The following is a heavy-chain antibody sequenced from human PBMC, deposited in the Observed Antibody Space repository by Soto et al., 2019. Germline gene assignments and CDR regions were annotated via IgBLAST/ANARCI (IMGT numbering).Heavy chain of an antibody. D-gene: IGHD3-10*01. CDR1: GGSISSGGYY. V-gene: IGHV4-31*03. CDR2: IYYSGST. Sequence: SETLSLTCTVSGGSISSGGYYWSWIRQHPGKGLEWIGYIYYSGSTYYNPSLKSRVTISVDTSKNQFSLKLSSVTAADTAVYYCARALECLVRGVICWFDPWGQATLVTGSS. J-gene: IGHJ5*02. CDR3: ARALECLVRGVICWFDP.